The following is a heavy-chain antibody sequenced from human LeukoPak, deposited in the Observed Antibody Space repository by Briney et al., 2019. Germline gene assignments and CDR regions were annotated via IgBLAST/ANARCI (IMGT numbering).Heavy chain of an antibody. D-gene: IGHD2-15*01. V-gene: IGHV3-11*01. J-gene: IGHJ5*02. CDR1: GFTFSDYY. CDR3: ARDSLPDIVVVPNWFDP. Sequence: GGSLRLSCAASGFTFSDYYMSWIRQAPGKGLEWVSYIRSSGSTIYYADSVKGRFTISRDNAKNSLYLQMNSLRAEDTAVYYCARDSLPDIVVVPNWFDPWGQGTLVTVSS. CDR2: IRSSGSTI.